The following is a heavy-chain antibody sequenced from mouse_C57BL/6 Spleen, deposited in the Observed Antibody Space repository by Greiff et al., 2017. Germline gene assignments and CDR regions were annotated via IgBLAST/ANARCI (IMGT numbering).Heavy chain of an antibody. CDR2: IYPGSGST. Sequence: VQLQQPGAELVKPGASVKMSCKASGYTFTSYWITWVKQRPGQGLEWIGDIYPGSGSTNYNEKFKSKATLTVDTSSSTAYMQLSSLTSEYSAVYYCATDYYGSSLSFDYWGQGTTLTVAS. V-gene: IGHV1-55*01. J-gene: IGHJ2*01. CDR3: ATDYYGSSLSFDY. CDR1: GYTFTSYW. D-gene: IGHD1-1*01.